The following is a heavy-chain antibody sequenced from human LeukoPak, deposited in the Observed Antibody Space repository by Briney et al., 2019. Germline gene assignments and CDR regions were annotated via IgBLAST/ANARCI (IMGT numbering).Heavy chain of an antibody. Sequence: GRSLRLSCAASGFTFSDYAMHWVRQAPGKGLQWVAVISYGGDNEYYADSVKGRFTISRDNSQHTLYLQMNSLRPEDTAVYYCARNKPITAFFGVDVWGQGTAVTVSS. CDR2: ISYGGDNE. CDR1: GFTFSDYA. V-gene: IGHV3-30*04. D-gene: IGHD2/OR15-2a*01. CDR3: ARNKPITAFFGVDV. J-gene: IGHJ6*02.